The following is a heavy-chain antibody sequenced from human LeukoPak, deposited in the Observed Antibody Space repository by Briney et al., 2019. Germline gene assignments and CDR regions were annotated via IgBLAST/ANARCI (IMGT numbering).Heavy chain of an antibody. CDR1: GFTFSSYG. D-gene: IGHD1-1*01. CDR3: ARGQLGSYSP. Sequence: GGSLRLSCAASGFTFSSYGMSWVRQAPGKGLEWVSSISSSSSYIYYADSVKGRFTISRDNAKNSLYLQMNSLRAEDTAVYYCARGQLGSYSPWGQGTLVTVSS. J-gene: IGHJ5*02. CDR2: ISSSSSYI. V-gene: IGHV3-21*01.